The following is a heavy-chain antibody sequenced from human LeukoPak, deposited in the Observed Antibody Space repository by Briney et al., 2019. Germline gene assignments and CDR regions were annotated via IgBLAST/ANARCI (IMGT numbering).Heavy chain of an antibody. Sequence: SETLSLTCTVSGGSISSSSYYWGWIRQPPAKGLEWIGSTYYSGSTYYNPSLKSRVTISVDTSKNQFSLKLSSVTAADTAVYYCAGGSSSSAHYYYYYMDVWGKGTTVTVSS. J-gene: IGHJ6*03. V-gene: IGHV4-39*07. CDR1: GGSISSSSYY. D-gene: IGHD6-6*01. CDR3: AGGSSSSAHYYYYYMDV. CDR2: TYYSGST.